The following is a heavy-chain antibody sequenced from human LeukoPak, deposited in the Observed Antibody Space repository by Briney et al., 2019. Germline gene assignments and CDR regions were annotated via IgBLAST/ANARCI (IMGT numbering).Heavy chain of an antibody. J-gene: IGHJ6*03. CDR2: ISSNGGST. CDR1: GFTFSSYA. Sequence: GESLKISCAASGFTFSSYAMHWVRQAPGKGLEYVSAISSNGGSTYYANSVKGRFTISRDNSKNTLYLQMGSLRAEDMAVYYCARDVSVNYYYMDVWGKGTTVTVSS. CDR3: ARDVSVNYYYMDV. D-gene: IGHD6-25*01. V-gene: IGHV3-64*01.